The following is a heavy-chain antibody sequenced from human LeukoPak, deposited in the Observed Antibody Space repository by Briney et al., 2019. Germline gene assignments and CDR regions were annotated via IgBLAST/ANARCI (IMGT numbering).Heavy chain of an antibody. J-gene: IGHJ4*02. CDR3: AREVYDSSGYSDY. V-gene: IGHV3-23*01. Sequence: PGGTLRLSCAASGFTFSSYGMSWVRQAPGKGLEWVSAISGTGGTTYYADSVKGRFTISRDNSKNTLYLQMNSLRAEDTAVYYCAREVYDSSGYSDYWGQGTLVTVSS. CDR2: ISGTGGTT. D-gene: IGHD3-22*01. CDR1: GFTFSSYG.